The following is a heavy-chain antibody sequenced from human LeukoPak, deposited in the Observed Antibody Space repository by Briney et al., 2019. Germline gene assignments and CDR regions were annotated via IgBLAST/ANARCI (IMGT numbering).Heavy chain of an antibody. CDR1: GYTFTGYY. V-gene: IGHV1-2*02. CDR2: INPNSGGT. CDR3: ARDEMDSLDY. D-gene: IGHD5-24*01. J-gene: IGHJ4*02. Sequence: ASVKVSCKASGYTFTGYYMHWVRQAPGQGLEWMGWINPNSGGTNYAQKFQDRVTMTRDTSTSTVYMQLSSLRSEDTAVYYCARDEMDSLDYWGQGTLVTVSS.